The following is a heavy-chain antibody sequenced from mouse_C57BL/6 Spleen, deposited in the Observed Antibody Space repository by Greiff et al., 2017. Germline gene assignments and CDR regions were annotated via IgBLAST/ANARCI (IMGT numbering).Heavy chain of an antibody. D-gene: IGHD2-3*01. J-gene: IGHJ2*01. CDR3: ARVGWPMCFDD. V-gene: IGHV5-4*01. CDR1: GFTFSSYA. CDR2: ISDGGSYT. Sequence: DVQLVESGGGLVKPGGSLKLSCAASGFTFSSYAMSWVRQTPEKSLEWVATISDGGSYTYYPDNIKGRFTISRDNAKTNLYLQMSHLKSEDTAMYYCARVGWPMCFDDWGQDSTLTVSS.